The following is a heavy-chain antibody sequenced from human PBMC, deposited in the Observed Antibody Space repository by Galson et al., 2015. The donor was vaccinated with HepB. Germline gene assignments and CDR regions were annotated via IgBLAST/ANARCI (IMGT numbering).Heavy chain of an antibody. J-gene: IGHJ4*02. Sequence: SLRLSCAASGFSFSNFWMGWFRQAPGKGLEWVANMNQDGGKIYYVESVRGRFTISRDNAKNSLYLQMGSLRVEDTGVYYCARSGVMAGYDYWGRGTLVTVSS. CDR2: MNQDGGKI. D-gene: IGHD4-23*01. CDR1: GFSFSNFW. CDR3: ARSGVMAGYDY. V-gene: IGHV3-7*03.